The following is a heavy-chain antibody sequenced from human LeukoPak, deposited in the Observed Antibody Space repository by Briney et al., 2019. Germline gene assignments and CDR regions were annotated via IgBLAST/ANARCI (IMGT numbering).Heavy chain of an antibody. D-gene: IGHD3-3*01. Sequence: SETLSLTCTVSGGSISSGSYYWSWIRQPAGKGLEWIGRIYTSGSTNYNPSLKSRVTISVDTSKNQFSLKLSSVTAADTAVYYCARDYYDFWSGYYPYYYYYYMDVWGKGTTVTVSS. J-gene: IGHJ6*03. CDR1: GGSISSGSYY. V-gene: IGHV4-61*02. CDR2: IYTSGST. CDR3: ARDYYDFWSGYYPYYYYYYMDV.